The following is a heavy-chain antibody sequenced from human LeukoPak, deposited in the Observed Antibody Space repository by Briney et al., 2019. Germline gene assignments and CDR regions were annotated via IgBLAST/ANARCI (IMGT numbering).Heavy chain of an antibody. D-gene: IGHD5-12*01. Sequence: PSETLSLTCTVSGGSISSYYWSWIRQPPGKGLEWIGYIYYSGSTNYNPSLTSRVPISVDTSKNQFSLKLSSVTAADTDVYYCASSGYDLNVYYYYYYMDVWGKGTTVTVSS. CDR3: ASSGYDLNVYYYYYYMDV. J-gene: IGHJ6*03. CDR1: GGSISSYY. CDR2: IYYSGST. V-gene: IGHV4-59*12.